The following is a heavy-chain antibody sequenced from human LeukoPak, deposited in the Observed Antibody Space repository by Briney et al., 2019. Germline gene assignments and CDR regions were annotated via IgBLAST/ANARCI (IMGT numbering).Heavy chain of an antibody. Sequence: GASVKVSCKASGGTFSSYAISWVRQAPGQGLEWMGGIIPIFGTANYAQKFQARVTITTDESTRTAYMELSSLRSEDTAVYYCAGMPITIFGVVTPAHWFDPWGQGTLVTVSS. CDR2: IIPIFGTA. D-gene: IGHD3-3*01. V-gene: IGHV1-69*05. J-gene: IGHJ5*02. CDR3: AGMPITIFGVVTPAHWFDP. CDR1: GGTFSSYA.